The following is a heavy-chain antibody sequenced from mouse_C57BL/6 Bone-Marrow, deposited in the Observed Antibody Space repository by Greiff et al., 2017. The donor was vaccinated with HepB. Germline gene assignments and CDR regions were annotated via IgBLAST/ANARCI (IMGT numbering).Heavy chain of an antibody. D-gene: IGHD1-1*01. Sequence: QVQLQQPGAELVMPGASVKLSCKASGYTFTSYWMHWVKQRPGQGLEWIGEIDPSDSYTNYNQKFKGKSTLTVDKSSSTAYMQLSSLTSEDSAVYYCARRGPHYGSSLVLDYWGQGTTLTVSS. V-gene: IGHV1-69*01. CDR3: ARRGPHYGSSLVLDY. J-gene: IGHJ2*01. CDR1: GYTFTSYW. CDR2: IDPSDSYT.